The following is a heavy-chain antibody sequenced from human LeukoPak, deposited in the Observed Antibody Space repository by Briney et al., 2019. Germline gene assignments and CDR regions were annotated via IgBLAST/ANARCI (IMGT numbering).Heavy chain of an antibody. Sequence: GGSLRLSCVASGFTFSSYGMHWVRQAPGKGLEWVAVISYDGSTTYYADSVKGRFTISRDNSKNTLYLQMNSLRAEDTAVYYCAKWSLTTWGYFDYWGQGTLVTVSS. J-gene: IGHJ4*02. D-gene: IGHD1-14*01. CDR1: GFTFSSYG. CDR2: ISYDGSTT. CDR3: AKWSLTTWGYFDY. V-gene: IGHV3-30*18.